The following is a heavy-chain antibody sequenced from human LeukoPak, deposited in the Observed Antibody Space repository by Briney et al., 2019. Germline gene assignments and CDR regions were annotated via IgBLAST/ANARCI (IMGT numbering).Heavy chain of an antibody. CDR1: GGSFSGYY. CDR3: ARGGDFWSGYFRRNYYYYYYMDV. J-gene: IGHJ6*03. V-gene: IGHV4-34*01. D-gene: IGHD3-3*01. Sequence: SETLSLTCAVYGGSFSGYYWSWIRQPPGKGLEWIGEINHSGSTNYNPSLKSRVTISVDTSKNQFSLKLSSVTAADTAVYYCARGGDFWSGYFRRNYYYYYYMDVWGKGTTVTVSS. CDR2: INHSGST.